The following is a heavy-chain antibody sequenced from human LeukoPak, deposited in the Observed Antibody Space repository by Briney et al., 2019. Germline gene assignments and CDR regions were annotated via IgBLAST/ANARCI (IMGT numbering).Heavy chain of an antibody. CDR2: IHYDGKI. CDR3: ASGDGYLQPY. CDR1: GFTFTNAW. Sequence: GGSLRLSCVDSGFTFTNAWMSWVRQAPGKGLEWVSIIHYDGKIRYAGSVGGRFTIYRDDSENTLFLQMNSLRVDDTAVYFCASGDGYLQPYWGQGTLVTVSS. D-gene: IGHD2-21*01. J-gene: IGHJ4*02. V-gene: IGHV3-53*01.